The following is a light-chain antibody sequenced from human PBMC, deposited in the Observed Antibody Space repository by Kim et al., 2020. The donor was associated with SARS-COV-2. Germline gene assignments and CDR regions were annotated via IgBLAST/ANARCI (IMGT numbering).Light chain of an antibody. CDR3: QQYENWYPLT. J-gene: IGKJ4*01. CDR2: GAF. CDR1: QSVSTN. V-gene: IGKV3D-15*01. Sequence: EIVMTQSPATLSVSPGGRATLFCRASQSVSTNLAWYQQKPGQAPRLLIYGAFIRATGIPARFSASGSGTEFTLTVSSLQSEDFAVYYCQQYENWYPLTFGGGTKVDIK.